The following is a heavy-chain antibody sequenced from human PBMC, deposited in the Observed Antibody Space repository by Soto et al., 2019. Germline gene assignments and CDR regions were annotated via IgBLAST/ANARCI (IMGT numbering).Heavy chain of an antibody. D-gene: IGHD3-22*01. V-gene: IGHV3-23*01. CDR2: ISGSGDST. J-gene: IGHJ4*02. CDR1: GFTFSNYA. CDR3: ASRNYYDTSGYYYWYYFDF. Sequence: GGSLRLSCAASGFTFSNYAMSWVRQAPGKGLEWVSGISGSGDSTYYAESVKGRFTISRDNSKNTVYLQMNSLGAEDTAVYYCASRNYYDTSGYYYWYYFDFWGQGALVTVSS.